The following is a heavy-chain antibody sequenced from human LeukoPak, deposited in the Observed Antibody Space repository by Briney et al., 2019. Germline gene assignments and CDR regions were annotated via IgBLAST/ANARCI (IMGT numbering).Heavy chain of an antibody. CDR1: GFTFSSYA. V-gene: IGHV3-23*01. D-gene: IGHD1-14*01. J-gene: IGHJ4*02. Sequence: GGSLRLSCAASGFTFSSYAMSWVRQAPGKGQEWVSAISGSGGSTYYADSVKGRFTISRDNSKNTLYLQMNSLRAEDTAVYYCAPKTTGDYFDYWGQGTLVTVSS. CDR3: APKTTGDYFDY. CDR2: ISGSGGST.